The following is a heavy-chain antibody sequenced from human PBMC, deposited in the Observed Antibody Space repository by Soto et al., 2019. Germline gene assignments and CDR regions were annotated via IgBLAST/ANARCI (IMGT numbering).Heavy chain of an antibody. Sequence: QVQLVQSGAEVKKPGASVKVSCKASGYTFTSYGISWVRQAPGQGLEWMGWISAYNGNTNYAQKLQGRVTMTTDTSTGTAYMELRSLGSDDTAVYYCARGSGSSWYSTYYYYGMDVWGQGTTVTVSS. J-gene: IGHJ6*02. CDR3: ARGSGSSWYSTYYYYGMDV. D-gene: IGHD6-13*01. CDR2: ISAYNGNT. V-gene: IGHV1-18*04. CDR1: GYTFTSYG.